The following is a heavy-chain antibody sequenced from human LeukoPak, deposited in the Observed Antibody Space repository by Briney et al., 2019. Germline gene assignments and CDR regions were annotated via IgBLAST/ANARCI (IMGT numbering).Heavy chain of an antibody. CDR3: ARASDRKSTTPFDH. V-gene: IGHV4-4*07. Sequence: PSETLSLTCTVSGGSISSYYWSWIRQPAGKGLEWIGRIYTSGSTNYNPSLKSRVTMSVDTSKNQFSLKLSSVTAADTAVYYCARASDRKSTTPFDHWGQGTLVTVSS. D-gene: IGHD1-1*01. CDR2: IYTSGST. CDR1: GGSISSYY. J-gene: IGHJ4*02.